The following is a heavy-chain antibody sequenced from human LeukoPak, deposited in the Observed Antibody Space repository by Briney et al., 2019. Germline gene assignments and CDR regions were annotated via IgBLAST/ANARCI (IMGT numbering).Heavy chain of an antibody. Sequence: GGSLRLSCAASGFTFDDYAMHWVRPAPGKGLEWVSGISWNSGSIGYADSVKGRFTISRDNAKNSLYLQMNSLGAEDTALYYCAKSPDYYYGMDVWGQGTTVTVSS. J-gene: IGHJ6*02. V-gene: IGHV3-9*01. CDR1: GFTFDDYA. CDR2: ISWNSGSI. CDR3: AKSPDYYYGMDV.